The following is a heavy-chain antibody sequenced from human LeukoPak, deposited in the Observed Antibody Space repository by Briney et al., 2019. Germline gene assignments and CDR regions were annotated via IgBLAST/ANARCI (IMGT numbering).Heavy chain of an antibody. CDR2: VYYSGST. CDR1: GGSISSYY. V-gene: IGHV4-59*01. D-gene: IGHD5-24*01. Sequence: PSETLSLTCTVSGGSISSYYWSWIRQPPGKGLEWIGYVYYSGSTNYNPSLKSRVTISVDTSKNQFSLKLSSVTAADTAVYYCARDPPAPDGYNSGAFDIWGQGTMVTVSS. J-gene: IGHJ3*02. CDR3: ARDPPAPDGYNSGAFDI.